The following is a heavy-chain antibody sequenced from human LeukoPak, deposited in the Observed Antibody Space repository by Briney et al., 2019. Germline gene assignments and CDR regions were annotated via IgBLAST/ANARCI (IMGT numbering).Heavy chain of an antibody. J-gene: IGHJ5*02. CDR3: MTYYYGSGSGGAWFDP. Sequence: AGGSLRLSCAASGFTFSSYEMNWVRQAPRKGLEWVSYISSSGSTIYYADSVKGRFTISRDNAKNSLYLQMNSLRAEDTAVYYCMTYYYGSGSGGAWFDPWGQGTLVTVSS. V-gene: IGHV3-48*03. CDR1: GFTFSSYE. CDR2: ISSSGSTI. D-gene: IGHD3-10*01.